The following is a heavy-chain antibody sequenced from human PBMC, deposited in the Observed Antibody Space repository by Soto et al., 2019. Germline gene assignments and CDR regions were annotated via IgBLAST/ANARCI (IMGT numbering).Heavy chain of an antibody. D-gene: IGHD2-15*01. CDR1: GFTFSNYY. Sequence: QVQLVDSGGGLVKPGGSLRLSCAASGFTFSNYYMTWIRQAPGKGLEWISYISDSGSVTYYADSVQGRFSISRDNAKNSLFLEMNDLRVDDTAVYYCASCLLGVGEPFDIWGQGTMVTVSS. CDR2: ISDSGSVT. J-gene: IGHJ3*02. CDR3: ASCLLGVGEPFDI. V-gene: IGHV3-11*01.